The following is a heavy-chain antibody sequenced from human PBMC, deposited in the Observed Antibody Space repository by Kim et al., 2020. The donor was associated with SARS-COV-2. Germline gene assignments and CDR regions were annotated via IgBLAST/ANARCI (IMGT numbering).Heavy chain of an antibody. D-gene: IGHD3-16*01. CDR3: ARGVLEDYYGMDV. Sequence: ASVKVSCKASGYTFTGYYMHWVRQAPGQGLEWMGRINPNSGGTNYAQKFQSRVTMTRDTSISTAYMELSRLRSDDTVVYYCARGVLEDYYGMDVWGQGTTVTVSS. J-gene: IGHJ6*02. V-gene: IGHV1-2*05. CDR2: INPNSGGT. CDR1: GYTFTGYY.